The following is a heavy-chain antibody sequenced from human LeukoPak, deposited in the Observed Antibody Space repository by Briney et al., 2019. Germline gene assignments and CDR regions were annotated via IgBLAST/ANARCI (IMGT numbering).Heavy chain of an antibody. CDR2: INPYSGGT. V-gene: IGHV1-2*06. CDR3: ARGGSAVAGTGVSVY. CDR1: GFTFTGYY. J-gene: IGHJ4*02. Sequence: GSVKVPCKAFGFTFTGYYMRWVRQAPGQGLEWMGRINPYSGGTNCAQKFQGRVTMTRDTSTSTAYMELSRLRSNDTAVYCCARGGSAVAGTGVSVYWGEGTLVTASS. D-gene: IGHD6-19*01.